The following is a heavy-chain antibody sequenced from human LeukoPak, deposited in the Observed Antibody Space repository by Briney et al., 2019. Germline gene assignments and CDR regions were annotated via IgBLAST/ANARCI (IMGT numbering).Heavy chain of an antibody. CDR1: GGSISSSSYY. CDR2: IYYSGST. D-gene: IGHD5-24*01. Sequence: MTSETLSLTCTVSGGSISSSSYYWGWIRQPPGKGLEWIGSIYYSGSTYYNPSLKSRVTISVDTSKNQFSLKLSSVTAADTAVYYCARRNYHRFDYWGQGTLVTVSS. J-gene: IGHJ4*02. V-gene: IGHV4-39*01. CDR3: ARRNYHRFDY.